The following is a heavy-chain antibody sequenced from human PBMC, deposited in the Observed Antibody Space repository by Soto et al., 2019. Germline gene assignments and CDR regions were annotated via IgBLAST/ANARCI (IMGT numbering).Heavy chain of an antibody. CDR3: ARAAPLRYSGYALDH. V-gene: IGHV1-2*02. CDR2: INPNSGAT. D-gene: IGHD5-12*01. J-gene: IGHJ4*02. Sequence: QVQLVSSGAEVKKPGASVKVSCRASRYTFTDYYIHWVRQAPGQGLQWVGWINPNSGATEYAQKFQGRVTMTRDPSISTVYMEVTRLRSDDTALYFCARAAPLRYSGYALDHWGQGTRVTVST. CDR1: RYTFTDYY.